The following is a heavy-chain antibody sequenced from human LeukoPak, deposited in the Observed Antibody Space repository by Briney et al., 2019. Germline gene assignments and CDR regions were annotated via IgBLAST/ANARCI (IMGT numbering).Heavy chain of an antibody. D-gene: IGHD4-23*01. V-gene: IGHV3-53*04. J-gene: IGHJ4*02. CDR3: ARDAGGNXGYSXGX. Sequence: GSLRLSCAASGFTVSSNYMSWVRQAPGKGLEWVSVIYSGGSTYYADSVKGRFTISRHNSKNTLYLQMNSLRAEDTAVYYCARDAGGNXGYSXGXWGQGTLVTVS. CDR2: IYSGGST. CDR1: GFTVSSNY.